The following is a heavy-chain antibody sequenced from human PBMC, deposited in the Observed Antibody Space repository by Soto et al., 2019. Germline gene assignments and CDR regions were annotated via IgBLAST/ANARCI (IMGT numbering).Heavy chain of an antibody. Sequence: QVQLVASGGGVVQPGRSLRLSCAASGFTFSSYGMHWVRQAPGKGLEWVAVIWYDGSNKYYADSVKGRFTISRDNSKNTLYLQMNSLRAEDTAVYYCARDGSSAAAFDIWGQGTMVTVSS. J-gene: IGHJ3*02. CDR1: GFTFSSYG. CDR3: ARDGSSAAAFDI. CDR2: IWYDGSNK. V-gene: IGHV3-33*01. D-gene: IGHD1-26*01.